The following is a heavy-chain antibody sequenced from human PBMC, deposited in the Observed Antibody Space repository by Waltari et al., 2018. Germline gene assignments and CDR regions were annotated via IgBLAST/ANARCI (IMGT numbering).Heavy chain of an antibody. Sequence: QVQLVQSGAEVKKPGSSVKVSCKASGGTFSSYTISWVRQAPGQGLEWMGRIIPILGIANYAQKFQGRVTITADKSTSTAYMELSSLRSEDTAVYYCARVNYDFWSGYAFDIWGQGTMVTVSS. D-gene: IGHD3-3*01. V-gene: IGHV1-69*02. CDR2: IIPILGIA. J-gene: IGHJ3*02. CDR3: ARVNYDFWSGYAFDI. CDR1: GGTFSSYT.